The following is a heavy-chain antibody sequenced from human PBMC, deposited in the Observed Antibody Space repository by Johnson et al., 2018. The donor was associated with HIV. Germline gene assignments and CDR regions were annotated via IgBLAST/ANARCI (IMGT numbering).Heavy chain of an antibody. CDR2: IGTAGDT. Sequence: VKLVESGGGLVQPGGSLRLSCASSGFTFSSYDMHWVRQATGKGLEWVSAIGTAGDTYYADSVKGRFTISRDNSKNTLYLQMNSLRAEDTAVYYCAKDRGDGYTTAWAFDIWGQGTMVTVSS. J-gene: IGHJ3*02. V-gene: IGHV3-13*01. CDR1: GFTFSSYD. D-gene: IGHD5-24*01. CDR3: AKDRGDGYTTAWAFDI.